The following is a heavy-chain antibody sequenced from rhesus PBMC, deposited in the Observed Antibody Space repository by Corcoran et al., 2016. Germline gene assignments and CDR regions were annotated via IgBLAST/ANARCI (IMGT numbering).Heavy chain of an antibody. CDR2: ISGSGGST. CDR3: ARGWFSYSGSYYYFDY. J-gene: IGHJ4*01. CDR1: GGSISRNY. V-gene: IGHV4-173*01. Sequence: QLQLQESGPGLVKPSETLSLTCAVSGGSISRNYWRWIRQPPGKGPGWIGRISGSGGSTDYNPSLKSRVTISTDTSKNQFSLKLSSVTAADTAVYYCARGWFSYSGSYYYFDYWGQGVLVTVSS. D-gene: IGHD3-16*01.